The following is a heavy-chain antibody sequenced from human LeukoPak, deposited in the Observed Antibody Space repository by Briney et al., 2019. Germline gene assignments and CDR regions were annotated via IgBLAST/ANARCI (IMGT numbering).Heavy chain of an antibody. CDR3: AKAKYSSLSYYFDS. J-gene: IGHJ4*02. CDR2: ISGSGDRA. CDR1: GLTFSNFG. Sequence: GGSLRLSCAASGLTFSNFGMSWVRQAPGQGLEWVSGISGSGDRAYYADSVKGRFTISRVNSKNTLNLQMNSLRADDTAVYFCAKAKYSSLSYYFDSWGQGTLVTVSS. D-gene: IGHD6-6*01. V-gene: IGHV3-23*01.